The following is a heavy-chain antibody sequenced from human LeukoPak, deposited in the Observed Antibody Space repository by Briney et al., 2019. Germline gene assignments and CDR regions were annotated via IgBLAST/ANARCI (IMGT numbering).Heavy chain of an antibody. CDR3: ARDALTGSPNWFDP. J-gene: IGHJ5*02. V-gene: IGHV4-61*02. CDR2: IHNSGST. CDR1: GGSISSSSYY. Sequence: SETLSLTCTVSGGSISSSSYYWGWIRQPAGKGLEWIGRIHNSGSTYYNPSLKSRVTMSIDTSNNQFFLKLNSVTAADTAVYHCARDALTGSPNWFDPWGQGILVTVSS. D-gene: IGHD3-9*01.